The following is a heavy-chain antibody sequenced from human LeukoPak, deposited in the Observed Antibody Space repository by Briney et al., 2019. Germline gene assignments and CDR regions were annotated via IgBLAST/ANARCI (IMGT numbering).Heavy chain of an antibody. Sequence: PSETLSLTCTVSGYSISSGYYWGWIRQPPGKGLEWIGSIYYSGSTYYNPSLKSRVTISVDTSMNQFSLKLSSVTAADTAVYYCASPGELRDAFDIWGQGTMVTVSS. V-gene: IGHV4-38-2*02. CDR1: GYSISSGYY. CDR3: ASPGELRDAFDI. D-gene: IGHD1-26*01. CDR2: IYYSGST. J-gene: IGHJ3*02.